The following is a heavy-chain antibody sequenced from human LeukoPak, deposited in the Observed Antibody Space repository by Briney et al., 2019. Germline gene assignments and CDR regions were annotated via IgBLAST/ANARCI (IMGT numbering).Heavy chain of an antibody. D-gene: IGHD1-26*01. CDR1: GDSFSINSAA. CDR2: TYNRSKWYN. Sequence: SPTLSLTCAISGDSFSINSAAWNWIRQSPSRGLEWLGSTYNRSKWYNDYAVSVKSRITINPVTSKNQFSLQLNSVTPEDTAVYYCARVGRLRGVGATVFDIWGQGTMVTVSS. CDR3: ARVGRLRGVGATVFDI. J-gene: IGHJ3*02. V-gene: IGHV6-1*01.